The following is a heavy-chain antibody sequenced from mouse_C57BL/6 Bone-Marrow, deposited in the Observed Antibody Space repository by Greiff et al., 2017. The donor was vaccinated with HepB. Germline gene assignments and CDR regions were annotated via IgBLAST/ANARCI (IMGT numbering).Heavy chain of an antibody. CDR1: GYTFTDYE. D-gene: IGHD2-4*01. J-gene: IGHJ2*01. CDR3: TRRTMITALFDY. CDR2: IDPETGGT. Sequence: QVQLKQSGAELVRPGASVTLSCKASGYTFTDYEMHWVKQTPVHGLEWIGAIDPETGGTAYNQKFKGKAILTADKSSSTAYMELRSLTSEDSAVYYCTRRTMITALFDYWGQGTTLTVSS. V-gene: IGHV1-15*01.